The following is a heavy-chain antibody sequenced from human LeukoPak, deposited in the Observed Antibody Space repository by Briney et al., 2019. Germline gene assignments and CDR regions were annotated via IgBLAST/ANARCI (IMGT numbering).Heavy chain of an antibody. CDR1: GYTFTGYY. CDR3: ARYCSSTSCSYDY. D-gene: IGHD2-2*01. CDR2: INPNSGRT. Sequence: ASVKVSCKASGYTFTGYYMHWVRQAPGQGLEWMGWINPNSGRTNYAQKFQGRVNMTRDTSISTAHMELSRLRSDDTAVYYCARYCSSTSCSYDYWGQGTLVTVFS. J-gene: IGHJ4*02. V-gene: IGHV1-2*02.